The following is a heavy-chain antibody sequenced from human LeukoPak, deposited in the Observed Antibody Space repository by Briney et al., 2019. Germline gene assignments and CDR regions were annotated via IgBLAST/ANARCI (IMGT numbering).Heavy chain of an antibody. J-gene: IGHJ3*02. CDR1: GFTFSSYS. CDR3: ARPYNWNYDDAFDI. V-gene: IGHV3-21*01. D-gene: IGHD1-7*01. Sequence: GGSLRLSCAASGFTFSSYSMSWVRQAPGKGLEWVSSISSSSSYIYYADSVKGRFTISRDNAKNSLYLQMNSLRAEDTAVYYCARPYNWNYDDAFDIWGQGTMVTVSS. CDR2: ISSSSSYI.